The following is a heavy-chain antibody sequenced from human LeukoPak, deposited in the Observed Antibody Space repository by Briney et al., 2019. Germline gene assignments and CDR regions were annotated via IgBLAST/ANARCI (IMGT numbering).Heavy chain of an antibody. CDR2: ISYDGSSK. J-gene: IGHJ4*02. CDR1: GFTFSSYA. V-gene: IGHV3-30-3*01. CDR3: ARGGGATYFYGYFDY. Sequence: GRSLRLSCAASGFTFSSYAMHWVRQAPGKGLEWVAVISYDGSSKYYADSVKGRFTISRDNSKNTLYLQMNSLRAEDTAVYYCARGGGATYFYGYFDYWGQGTLVTVSS. D-gene: IGHD1-26*01.